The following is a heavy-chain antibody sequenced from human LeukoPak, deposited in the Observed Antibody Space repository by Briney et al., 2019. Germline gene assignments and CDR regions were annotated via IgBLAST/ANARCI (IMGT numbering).Heavy chain of an antibody. J-gene: IGHJ3*02. D-gene: IGHD4-17*01. CDR3: ARSAHDYGYYVSRVAFDI. V-gene: IGHV1-18*01. Sequence: ASVKVSCKASGYTFTSYGISWVRQAPGQGLEWMGWISAYNGNTNYAQKLQGRVTMTTDTSTSTAYMELRSLRSDDTAVYYCARSAHDYGYYVSRVAFDIWGQGTMVTVSS. CDR2: ISAYNGNT. CDR1: GYTFTSYG.